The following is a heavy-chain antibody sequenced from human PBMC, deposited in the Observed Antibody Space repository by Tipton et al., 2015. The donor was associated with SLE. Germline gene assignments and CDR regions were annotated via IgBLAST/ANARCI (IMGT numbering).Heavy chain of an antibody. J-gene: IGHJ3*02. V-gene: IGHV4-34*01. CDR1: GGSFSGYY. D-gene: IGHD3-10*01. CDR3: ARHRLHYGWAAFDI. CDR2: INHSGST. Sequence: TLSLTCAVYGGSFSGYYWSWIRQPPGKGLEWIGEINHSGSTYYNPSLKSRVTISVDTSNNQFSLKLSSVTAADTAVYYCARHRLHYGWAAFDIWGQGTMVTVSS.